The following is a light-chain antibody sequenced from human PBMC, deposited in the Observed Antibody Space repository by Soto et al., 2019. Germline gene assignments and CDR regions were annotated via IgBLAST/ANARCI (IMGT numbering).Light chain of an antibody. Sequence: VRMTQSPSSLSASVGDTITITCRASRTINTYLNWFQQKPGEPPRLLIYGASTLHDGVPSRFSGSGSGTEFTLTISSLQSEDFAVYYCQQYINLWTFGQGTKVDIK. V-gene: IGKV1-39*01. CDR3: QQYINLWT. CDR2: GAS. CDR1: RTINTY. J-gene: IGKJ1*01.